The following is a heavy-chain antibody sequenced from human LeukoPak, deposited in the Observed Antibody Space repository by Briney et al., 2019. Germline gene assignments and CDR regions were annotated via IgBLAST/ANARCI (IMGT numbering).Heavy chain of an antibody. Sequence: GGSLRHTCAASGFTLSSYAMSWVRQAPGKGLEWVSRISGSGASTYYADSVKGRFTITRDNSKNTLYLQMNSLRAEDTAVYYCAKTVDSSYGYVENWGQETLVTVSS. J-gene: IGHJ4*02. CDR1: GFTLSSYA. D-gene: IGHD5-18*01. CDR3: AKTVDSSYGYVEN. CDR2: ISGSGAST. V-gene: IGHV3-23*01.